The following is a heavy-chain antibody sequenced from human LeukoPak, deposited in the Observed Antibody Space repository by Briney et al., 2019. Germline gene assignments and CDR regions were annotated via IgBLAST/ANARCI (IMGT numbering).Heavy chain of an antibody. V-gene: IGHV1-2*02. J-gene: IGHJ4*02. CDR1: GYTFTGYY. CDR3: ASSGYYTIFDY. CDR2: INHNSSGT. Sequence: ASVKVSCKAYGYTFTGYYMHWVRQAPGQGLEWMGWINHNSSGTNYAQRFQGRVTMTRDTSISTAYMELSRLRSDDTAVYYCASSGYYTIFDYWGQGTLVTVSS. D-gene: IGHD3-22*01.